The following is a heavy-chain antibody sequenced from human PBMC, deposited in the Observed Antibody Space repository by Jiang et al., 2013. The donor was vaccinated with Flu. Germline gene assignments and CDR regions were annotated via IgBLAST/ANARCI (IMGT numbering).Heavy chain of an antibody. CDR1: GNTFTNYT. D-gene: IGHD4-17*01. V-gene: IGHV7-4-1*02. Sequence: QSGSELKKTGASVKVSCKASGNTFTNYTLNWVRQAPGHGLEWMGRINTNTGNPTYAQGFTGRFVFSLDTSVSTAYLQINSLKAEDTAVYFXAGSGRDYGYFESCGQ. J-gene: IGHJ4*03. CDR3: AGSGRDYGYFES. CDR2: INTNTGNP.